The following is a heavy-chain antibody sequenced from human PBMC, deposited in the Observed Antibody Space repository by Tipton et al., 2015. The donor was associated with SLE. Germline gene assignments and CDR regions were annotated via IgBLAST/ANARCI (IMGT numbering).Heavy chain of an antibody. CDR2: IHYSGST. CDR1: GGSISSYY. J-gene: IGHJ4*02. Sequence: TLSLTCTVSGGSISSYYWSWIRQPPGKGLEWIGYIHYSGSTNYNPSLMSRVTISVDTSKNQFSLQLSSVTAADTAVYYCARDLAARGGHYFDYWGQGTLVTVSS. D-gene: IGHD6-6*01. CDR3: ARDLAARGGHYFDY. V-gene: IGHV4-59*01.